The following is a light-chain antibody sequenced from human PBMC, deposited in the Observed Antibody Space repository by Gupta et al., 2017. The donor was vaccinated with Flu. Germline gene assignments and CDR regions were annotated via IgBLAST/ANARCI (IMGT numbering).Light chain of an antibody. CDR2: EVS. V-gene: IGLV2-14*01. J-gene: IGLJ2*01. CDR3: SSYSSFTAHVV. CDR1: SSDIGDYKY. Sequence: QSALTQPACVSGSLGQSITISCPGTSSDIGDYKYVSWYQQFPGKAPKLMIYEVSNRPSGVSNRFSGSKSGNTASLIVSNLQPEDETFYYCSSYSSFTAHVVFGGGTNLTVL.